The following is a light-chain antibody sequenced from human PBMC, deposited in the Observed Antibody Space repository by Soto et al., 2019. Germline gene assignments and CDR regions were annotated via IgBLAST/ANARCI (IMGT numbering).Light chain of an antibody. J-gene: IGKJ3*01. CDR2: GAS. CDR1: QSVGSN. CDR3: QQYDNLPST. Sequence: EIVLTQSPATLSVSPGERATLSCRASQSVGSNLAWYQQKPGQAPRLLIFGASSRATGVPARFSGSGSGTEFTLTINSLESEDFAVYFCQQYDNLPSTFGPGTKVDIK. V-gene: IGKV3-15*01.